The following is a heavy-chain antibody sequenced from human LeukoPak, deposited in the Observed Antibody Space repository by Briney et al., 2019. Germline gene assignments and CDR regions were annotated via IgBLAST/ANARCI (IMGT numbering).Heavy chain of an antibody. CDR3: ARETSQKGAHYMDV. CDR2: IFYSGST. CDR1: GGSISSSGYY. Sequence: SETLSLTCTVSGGSISSSGYYWGWIRQPPGKGLEWIGSIFYSGSTYYSPSLKSRVTISVDTSKNQFSLKLSSVTAADTAVYYCARETSQKGAHYMDVWGKGTTVTISS. D-gene: IGHD3-16*01. V-gene: IGHV4-39*07. J-gene: IGHJ6*03.